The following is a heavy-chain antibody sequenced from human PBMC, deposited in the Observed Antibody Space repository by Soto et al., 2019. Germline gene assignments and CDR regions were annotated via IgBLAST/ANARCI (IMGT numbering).Heavy chain of an antibody. Sequence: QVQLQESGPGLVKPSQTLSLTCTVSGGSISSGGYYWSWIRQHPGKGLEWIGYIYYSGSTYYNPSLTSRVTRTVDTSKNQFSLKRSPVTAADTAVYYCARDRVVPSYGMDVWGQGPTVTVSS. CDR3: ARDRVVPSYGMDV. J-gene: IGHJ6*02. D-gene: IGHD2-15*01. CDR1: GGSISSGGYY. V-gene: IGHV4-31*03. CDR2: IYYSGST.